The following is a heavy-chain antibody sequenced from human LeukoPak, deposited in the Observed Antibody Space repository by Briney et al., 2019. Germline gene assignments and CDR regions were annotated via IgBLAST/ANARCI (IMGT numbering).Heavy chain of an antibody. CDR3: ARDLPGRTDAFDI. D-gene: IGHD2-15*01. CDR2: IDYSGST. V-gene: IGHV4-31*03. Sequence: PSETLSLTCTVSGGSIGSTDYYWGWIRQPPGKGLEWIGYIDYSGSTYYNPSLKSRVTISVDTSKNQFSLKLSSVTAADTAVYYCARDLPGRTDAFDIWGQGTMVTVSS. J-gene: IGHJ3*02. CDR1: GGSIGSTDYY.